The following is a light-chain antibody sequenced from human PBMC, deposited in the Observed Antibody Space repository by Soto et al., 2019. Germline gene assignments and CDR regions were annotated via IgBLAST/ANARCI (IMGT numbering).Light chain of an antibody. J-gene: IGKJ4*01. V-gene: IGKV3-20*01. CDR2: GAS. CDR3: QQYGSSPLVT. CDR1: QTVNSDY. Sequence: EIVLTQSPGTLSLSPGERATLSCRASQTVNSDYVAWYRQKPGQAPRLLISGASNRATDIPDRFSGSGSGTDFILTISRLEPEDLAMYYCQQYGSSPLVTFGGGTKVEIK.